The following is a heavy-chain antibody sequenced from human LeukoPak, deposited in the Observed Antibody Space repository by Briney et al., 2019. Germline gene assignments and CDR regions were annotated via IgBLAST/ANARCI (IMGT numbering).Heavy chain of an antibody. CDR3: ARDGSAWSRAY. D-gene: IGHD6-19*01. J-gene: IGHJ4*02. CDR1: GFIFSPSG. Sequence: GGSLRLSCAASGFIFSPSGMTWVRQAPGKGLEWVSTISSSDYASYTDSVKGRFTISRDNAKNSLYLQMNSLRVEDTALYYCARDGSAWSRAYWGQGTLVTVSS. V-gene: IGHV3-21*01. CDR2: ISSSDYA.